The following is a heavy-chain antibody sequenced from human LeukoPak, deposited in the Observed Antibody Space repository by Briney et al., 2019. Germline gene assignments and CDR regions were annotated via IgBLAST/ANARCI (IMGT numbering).Heavy chain of an antibody. J-gene: IGHJ6*03. CDR3: ARDEYQGYCSSTSCRTNMDV. Sequence: PGGSLRLSCAASGFTVSSKYMTWVRQAPGKGLEWVSVIYSGGNIYYADSVKGRFTISRDNSKNTLYLQMNSLRVEDTAVYYCARDEYQGYCSSTSCRTNMDVWGKGTTVTVSS. CDR2: IYSGGNI. V-gene: IGHV3-66*01. D-gene: IGHD2-2*01. CDR1: GFTVSSKY.